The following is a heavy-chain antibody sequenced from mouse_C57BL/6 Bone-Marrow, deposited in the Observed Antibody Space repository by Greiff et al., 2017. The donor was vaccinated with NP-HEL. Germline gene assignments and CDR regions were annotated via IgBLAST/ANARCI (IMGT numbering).Heavy chain of an antibody. D-gene: IGHD3-2*02. CDR1: GFPITSGYY. Sequence: VKLVESGPGLVKPSQSLFLTCSITGFPITSGYYWIWIRQSPGKPLEWMGYITHSGETFYNPSLQSPISITRETSKNQFFLQLNSVTTEDTAMYYCAGAYSSGYAMDYWGQGTSVTVSS. V-gene: IGHV12-3*01. CDR3: AGAYSSGYAMDY. CDR2: ITHSGET. J-gene: IGHJ4*01.